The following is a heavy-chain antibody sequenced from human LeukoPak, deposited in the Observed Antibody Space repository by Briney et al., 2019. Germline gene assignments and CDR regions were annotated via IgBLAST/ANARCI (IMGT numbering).Heavy chain of an antibody. CDR1: GGSFSGYY. V-gene: IGHV4-34*01. Sequence: PETLSLTCAVYGGSFSGYYWSWIRQPPGKGLEWIGEINHSGSTNYNPSLKSRVTISVDTSKNQFSLKLSSVTAADTAVYYCAAAALDYWGQGTLVTVSS. CDR2: INHSGST. J-gene: IGHJ4*02. CDR3: AAAALDY. D-gene: IGHD6-13*01.